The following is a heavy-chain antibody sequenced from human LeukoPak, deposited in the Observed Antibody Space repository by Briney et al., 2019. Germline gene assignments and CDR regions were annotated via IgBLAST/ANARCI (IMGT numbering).Heavy chain of an antibody. D-gene: IGHD3-22*01. J-gene: IGHJ4*02. V-gene: IGHV1-46*01. CDR3: ARGGLWDYYDSSGYYAY. CDR2: INPSGGST. CDR1: GGTFSSYA. Sequence: GASVKVSCKASGGTFSSYAISWVRQAPGQGLEWMGIINPSGGSTSYAQKFQGRVTMTRDTSTSTVYMELSSLRSEDTAVYYCARGGLWDYYDSSGYYAYWGQGTLVTVSS.